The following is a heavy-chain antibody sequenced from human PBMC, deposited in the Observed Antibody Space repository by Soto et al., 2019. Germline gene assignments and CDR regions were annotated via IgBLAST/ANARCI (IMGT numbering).Heavy chain of an antibody. CDR1: GDSVSSTPYS. Sequence: PSETLSLTCTVSGDSVSSTPYSWGWLRQPPGKGLEWIGSIYKTGSSYNPSLKSRVTISQDTSKTQFSLKLSSMTAADTAIYYCATLPTGFPNWIDPSGPG. J-gene: IGHJ5*02. V-gene: IGHV4-39*01. CDR3: ATLPTGFPNWIDP. D-gene: IGHD2-21*01. CDR2: IYKTGS.